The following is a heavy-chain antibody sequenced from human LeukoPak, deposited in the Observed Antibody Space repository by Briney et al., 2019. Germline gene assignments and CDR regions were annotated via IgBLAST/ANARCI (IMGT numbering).Heavy chain of an antibody. CDR2: ISSSSSTI. V-gene: IGHV3-48*01. Sequence: SGGSLRLSCAASGFTFSSYNMNWVRQAPGKGLEWVSYISSSSSTIYYADSVKGRFTISRDNAKNSLYLQMNSLRAEDTAVYYCFRGRFDKTRGYYSAFDIWGQGTMVTVSS. CDR3: FRGRFDKTRGYYSAFDI. CDR1: GFTFSSYN. D-gene: IGHD3-22*01. J-gene: IGHJ3*02.